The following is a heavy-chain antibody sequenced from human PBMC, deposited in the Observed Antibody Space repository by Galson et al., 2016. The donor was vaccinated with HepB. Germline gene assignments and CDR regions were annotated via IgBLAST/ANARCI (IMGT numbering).Heavy chain of an antibody. CDR1: GGSISSGSYY. CDR3: ARATGYSSSWYPDAFDI. D-gene: IGHD6-13*01. CDR2: IYTSGST. V-gene: IGHV4-61*02. Sequence: TLSLTCTVSGGSISSGSYYWSWIRQPAGKGLEWIGRIYTSGSTNYNPSLKSRVTISVDTSKNQFSLKLSSVTAADTAVYYCARATGYSSSWYPDAFDIWGQGTMVTVSS. J-gene: IGHJ3*02.